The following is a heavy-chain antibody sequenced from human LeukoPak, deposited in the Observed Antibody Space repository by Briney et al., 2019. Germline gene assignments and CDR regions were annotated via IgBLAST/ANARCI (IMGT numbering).Heavy chain of an antibody. CDR2: IYDSGST. J-gene: IGHJ4*02. V-gene: IGHV4-59*12. CDR3: ARVLERYSSSWYVRYFDY. CDR1: GGSIGSYY. Sequence: SETLSLTCTVSGGSIGSYYWSWIRQPPGKGLEWIGYIYDSGSTNYNPSLKSRVTISVDTSKNQFSLKLSSVTAADTAVYYCARVLERYSSSWYVRYFDYWGQGTLVTVSS. D-gene: IGHD6-13*01.